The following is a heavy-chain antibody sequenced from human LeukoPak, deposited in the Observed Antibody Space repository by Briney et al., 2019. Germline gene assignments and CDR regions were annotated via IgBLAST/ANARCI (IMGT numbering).Heavy chain of an antibody. J-gene: IGHJ4*02. V-gene: IGHV3-33*01. D-gene: IGHD1-14*01. Sequence: GGSLRLSCAGSGFTFGGYGMHWFRQTPGKGLEWVAVIAYDGSRAFYADSVKGRFTISRDNSKSTMSVQMDDLRAEDTAVYYCTRYNNDHFDYWGQGTLVTVSS. CDR1: GFTFGGYG. CDR3: TRYNNDHFDY. CDR2: IAYDGSRA.